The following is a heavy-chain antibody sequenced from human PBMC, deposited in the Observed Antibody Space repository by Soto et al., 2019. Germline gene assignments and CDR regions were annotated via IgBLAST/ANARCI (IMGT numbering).Heavy chain of an antibody. CDR2: IRSKANSYAT. Sequence: GGSLRLSCAASGFTFSGSAMHWVRQASGKGLEWVGRIRSKANSYATAYAASVKDRLTISRDDSKNTAYLQMNSLKTEDTAVYYCTRFARSIAVAGTQVYWGQGTLVTVSS. CDR1: GFTFSGSA. J-gene: IGHJ4*02. CDR3: TRFARSIAVAGTQVY. D-gene: IGHD6-19*01. V-gene: IGHV3-73*01.